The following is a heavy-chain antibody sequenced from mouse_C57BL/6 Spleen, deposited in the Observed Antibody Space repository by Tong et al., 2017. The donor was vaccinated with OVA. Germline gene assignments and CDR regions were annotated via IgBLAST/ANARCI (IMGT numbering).Heavy chain of an antibody. V-gene: IGHV1-39*01. D-gene: IGHD1-1*02. Sequence: EVQLQESGPELVKPGASVKISCKASGYSFTDYNMNWVKQSNGKSLEWIGVINPNYGTTSYNQKFKGKATLTVDKSSSTAYMELRSLTSEDTAVYYCARWVGHFDYWGQGTTLTVSS. CDR3: ARWVGHFDY. J-gene: IGHJ2*01. CDR1: GYSFTDYN. CDR2: INPNYGTT.